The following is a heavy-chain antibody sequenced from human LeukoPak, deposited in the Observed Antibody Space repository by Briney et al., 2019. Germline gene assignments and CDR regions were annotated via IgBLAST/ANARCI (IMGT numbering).Heavy chain of an antibody. CDR3: ARRLGYCSGGSCLYYYYMDV. J-gene: IGHJ6*03. D-gene: IGHD2-15*01. Sequence: PGESLKISCKGSGYSFTSYWIDWVRQMPGKGLEWMGIIYPGDSDTRYSPSLQGQVTISADKSISTAYLQWSSLKASDTAMYYCARRLGYCSGGSCLYYYYMDVWGKGTTVTVSS. CDR2: IYPGDSDT. V-gene: IGHV5-51*01. CDR1: GYSFTSYW.